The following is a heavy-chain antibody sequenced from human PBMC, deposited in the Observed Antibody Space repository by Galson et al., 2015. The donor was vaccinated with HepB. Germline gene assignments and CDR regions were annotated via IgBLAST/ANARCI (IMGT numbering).Heavy chain of an antibody. Sequence: SLRLSCAASGFSFSDSPIHWVRQASGKGLEWVGHIRRRTENFATAYVESVEGRFTISRDDSNFRAYLQMDNLKIEDTAIYYCAGQTDSCHDFWGQGTLVTVSS. J-gene: IGHJ4*02. V-gene: IGHV3-73*01. CDR2: IRRRTENFAT. CDR3: AGQTDSCHDF. CDR1: GFSFSDSP. D-gene: IGHD2-2*01.